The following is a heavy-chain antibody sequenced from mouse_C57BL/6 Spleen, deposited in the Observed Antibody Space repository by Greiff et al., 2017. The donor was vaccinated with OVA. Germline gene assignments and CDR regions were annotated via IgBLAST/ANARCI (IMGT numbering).Heavy chain of an antibody. Sequence: QVQLQQSGAELVRPGASVTLSCKASGYTFTDYEMHWVKQTPVHGLEWIGAIDPETGGTDYNQQFKGKAILTAYKSSSTAYMELRSLTSEYSAVYYCTRTTTVVATFGYWGQGTTLTVSS. CDR1: GYTFTDYE. CDR3: TRTTTVVATFGY. D-gene: IGHD1-1*01. J-gene: IGHJ2*01. CDR2: IDPETGGT. V-gene: IGHV1-15*01.